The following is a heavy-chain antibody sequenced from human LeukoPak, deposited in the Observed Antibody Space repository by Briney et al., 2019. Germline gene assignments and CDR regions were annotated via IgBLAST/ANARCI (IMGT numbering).Heavy chain of an antibody. CDR1: GYTFTSYG. J-gene: IGHJ3*02. Sequence: ASVKVSCKASGYTFTSYGISWVRQAPGQGLEWMGWISAYNGNTNYAQKLQGRVTMTTDTSTSTAYMELRSLRSDDTAVYYCARLRETDIVVVTATGHDAFDIWGQGTMVTVSS. CDR3: ARLRETDIVVVTATGHDAFDI. D-gene: IGHD2-21*02. V-gene: IGHV1-18*01. CDR2: ISAYNGNT.